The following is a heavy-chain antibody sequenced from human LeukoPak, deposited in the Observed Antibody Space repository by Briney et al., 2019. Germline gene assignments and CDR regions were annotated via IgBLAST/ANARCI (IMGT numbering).Heavy chain of an antibody. D-gene: IGHD1-26*01. CDR2: ISAYNGNT. Sequence: ASVKVSCKASGYTFTGYYMHWVRQAPGQGLEWMGWISAYNGNTNYAQKLQGRVTMTTDTSTSTAYMELRSLRSDDTAVYYCARGSGSYFDYWGQGTLVTASS. V-gene: IGHV1-18*04. J-gene: IGHJ4*02. CDR3: ARGSGSYFDY. CDR1: GYTFTGYY.